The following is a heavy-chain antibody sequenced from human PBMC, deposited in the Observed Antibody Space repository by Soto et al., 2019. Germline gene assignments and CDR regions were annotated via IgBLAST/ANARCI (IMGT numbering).Heavy chain of an antibody. D-gene: IGHD3-9*01. CDR2: IYYSGST. V-gene: IGHV4-39*01. Sequence: QLQLQESGPGLVKPSETLSLTCTVSGGSISSSSYYWGWIRQPPGKGLGWIGSIYYSGSTYYNPSLKSRVTISVDTSKNQFSLKLSSVTAADTAVYYCARQGYVLRYFDYWGQGTLVTVSS. CDR3: ARQGYVLRYFDY. J-gene: IGHJ4*02. CDR1: GGSISSSSYY.